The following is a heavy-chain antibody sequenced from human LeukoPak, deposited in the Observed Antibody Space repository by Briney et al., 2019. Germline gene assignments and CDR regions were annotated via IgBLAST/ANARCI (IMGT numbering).Heavy chain of an antibody. Sequence: SETLSLTCTVSGGSISSSSYYWGWIRQPPGKGLEWIGSIYYSGSTYYNPSLKSRVTISVDTSKNQFSLKLSSVTAADTAVYYCARAVGCSGGSCYSDNYFDYWGQGTLVTVSS. CDR1: GGSISSSSYY. CDR2: IYYSGST. J-gene: IGHJ4*02. D-gene: IGHD2-15*01. CDR3: ARAVGCSGGSCYSDNYFDY. V-gene: IGHV4-39*07.